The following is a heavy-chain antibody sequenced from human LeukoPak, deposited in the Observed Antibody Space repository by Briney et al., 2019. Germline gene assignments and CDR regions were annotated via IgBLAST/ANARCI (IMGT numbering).Heavy chain of an antibody. J-gene: IGHJ4*02. CDR1: GFTFSDYY. CDR3: AREDGYSSSWYSDY. CDR2: ISSTSIYT. V-gene: IGHV3-11*05. Sequence: GGSLRLSCAASGFTFSDYYMSWIRQAPGKGLEWVSDISSTSIYTDYADSVKGRFTISRDNAKNSLYLQMNSLRAEDTAVYYCAREDGYSSSWYSDYWGQGTLVTVSS. D-gene: IGHD6-13*01.